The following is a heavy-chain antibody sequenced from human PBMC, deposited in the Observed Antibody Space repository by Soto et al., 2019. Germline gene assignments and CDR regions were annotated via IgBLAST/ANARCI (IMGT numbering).Heavy chain of an antibody. CDR2: IFYTGST. D-gene: IGHD1-26*01. Sequence: SESLSRPCTVSGGSISSYYWSWIRQPPGKGLEWIGYIFYTGSTNYNPSLKSRVIISVDTSKNQFSLKLNSVTAADTAVYYCARDPAGAGPFDYWGQGTLVTVSS. V-gene: IGHV4-59*01. CDR3: ARDPAGAGPFDY. CDR1: GGSISSYY. J-gene: IGHJ4*02.